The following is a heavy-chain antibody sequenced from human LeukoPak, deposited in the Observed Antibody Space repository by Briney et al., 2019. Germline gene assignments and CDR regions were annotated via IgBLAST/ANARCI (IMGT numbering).Heavy chain of an antibody. Sequence: ASVKVSCKASGYTFTSYAMHWVRQAPGQRLEWMGWINAGNGNTKYSQKFQGRVTTTRDTSASTAYMELSSLGSEDTAVYYCAREGYCSSTSCYYFDCWGQGTLVTVSS. V-gene: IGHV1-3*01. CDR1: GYTFTSYA. D-gene: IGHD2-2*01. CDR3: AREGYCSSTSCYYFDC. CDR2: INAGNGNT. J-gene: IGHJ4*02.